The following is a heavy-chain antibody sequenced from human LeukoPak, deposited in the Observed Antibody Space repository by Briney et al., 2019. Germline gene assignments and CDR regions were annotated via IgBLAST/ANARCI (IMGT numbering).Heavy chain of an antibody. D-gene: IGHD3-22*01. CDR3: ATLGEYYDSSGYYYN. CDR2: INHSGST. Sequence: SETLSITCAVYGGSFSGYYWSWIRQPPGKGLEWIGEINHSGSTNYNPSLKSRVTISVDTSKNQFSLKLTSVTAADTAVYYCATLGEYYDSSGYYYNWGQGTLVTVSS. V-gene: IGHV4-34*01. J-gene: IGHJ4*02. CDR1: GGSFSGYY.